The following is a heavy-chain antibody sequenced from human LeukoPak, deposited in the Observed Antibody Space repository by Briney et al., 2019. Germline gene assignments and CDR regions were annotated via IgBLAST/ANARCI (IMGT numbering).Heavy chain of an antibody. V-gene: IGHV3-74*01. CDR2: INSDGSST. Sequence: GGSLRLSCAASGFTLSDYWMHWVRQAPGKGLVWVSRINSDGSSTSYADSVKGRFTISRDNAKNTLYLQMNSLRAEDTAVYYCARDPPGYDFWSGPLRWVDPWGQGTLVTVSS. CDR1: GFTLSDYW. D-gene: IGHD3-3*01. CDR3: ARDPPGYDFWSGPLRWVDP. J-gene: IGHJ5*02.